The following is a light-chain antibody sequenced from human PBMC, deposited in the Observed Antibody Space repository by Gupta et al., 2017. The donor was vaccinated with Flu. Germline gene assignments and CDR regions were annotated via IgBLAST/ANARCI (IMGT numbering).Light chain of an antibody. CDR2: DVS. J-gene: IGLJ1*01. CDR1: SSDVGVYNY. CDR3: CSYAGTYTYV. V-gene: IGLV2-11*01. Sequence: VTISCTGTSSDVGVYNYVSWYQQHQGKAPKVMIYDVSKRPSGVPDRFSGSKSGNTASLTISGLQAEDEADYYCCSYAGTYTYVFGTGTKVTVL.